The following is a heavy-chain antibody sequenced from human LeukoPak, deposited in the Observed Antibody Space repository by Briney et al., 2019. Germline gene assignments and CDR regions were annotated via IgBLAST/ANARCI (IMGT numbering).Heavy chain of an antibody. CDR1: GGSISSYF. Sequence: SETLSLTCTVSGGSISSYFWSWIRQPAGKGLEWVGRIYTSGTTSYNASLKSRVTMSVDTSKNQFSLKLSSVTAADTAVYYCAVKLAVAGLDYWGQGTLVTVSS. CDR2: IYTSGTT. V-gene: IGHV4-4*07. D-gene: IGHD6-19*01. CDR3: AVKLAVAGLDY. J-gene: IGHJ4*02.